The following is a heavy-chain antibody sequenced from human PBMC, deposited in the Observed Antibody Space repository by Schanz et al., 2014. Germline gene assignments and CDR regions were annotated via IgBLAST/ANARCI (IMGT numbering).Heavy chain of an antibody. J-gene: IGHJ5*02. V-gene: IGHV4-61*02. D-gene: IGHD6-25*01. CDR1: GGSISSGTYY. CDR3: AREPLSGYNWFDP. CDR2: IYTSGST. Sequence: QVQLQESGPGLVKPSQTLSLTCIVSGGSISSGTYYWSWLRQPAGKGLEWIGRIYTSGSTNYNPPRKSRVTISLDTPKNQFSLKLSSVTAADTAVYYCAREPLSGYNWFDPWGQGSLVTVPS.